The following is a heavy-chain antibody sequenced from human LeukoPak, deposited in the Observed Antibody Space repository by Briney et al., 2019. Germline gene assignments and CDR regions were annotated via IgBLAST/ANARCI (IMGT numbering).Heavy chain of an antibody. CDR3: AREIGYSGSYYGMDV. J-gene: IGHJ6*02. D-gene: IGHD1-26*01. V-gene: IGHV5-51*01. CDR1: GYRFSSYW. CDR2: IYPGDSDT. Sequence: GESLKISCKGSGYRFSSYWIGWVRPMPGKGLEWMGIIYPGDSDTRYSPSFQGQVTISADKSISTAYLQWSSLKASDTAMYYCAREIGYSGSYYGMDVWGQGTTVTVSS.